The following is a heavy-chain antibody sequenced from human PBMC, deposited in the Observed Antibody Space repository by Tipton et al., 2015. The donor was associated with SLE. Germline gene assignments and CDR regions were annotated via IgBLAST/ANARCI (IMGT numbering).Heavy chain of an antibody. CDR1: GYRFKDYG. CDR2: ISGDLGNT. CDR3: ARDESLLPCGY. D-gene: IGHD2-21*01. Sequence: QLVQSGAEVKKPGTSVKVSCKASGYRFKDYGITWVRQAPGHVLEWMGWISGDLGNTNYPQKFQGRVTMTIDPSTSTTYMELRSLTSDDTAVYYCARDESLLPCGYWGQGTLVTVS. V-gene: IGHV1-18*04. J-gene: IGHJ4*02.